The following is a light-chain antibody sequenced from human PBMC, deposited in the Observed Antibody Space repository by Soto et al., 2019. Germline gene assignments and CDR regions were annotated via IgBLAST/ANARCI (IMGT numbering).Light chain of an antibody. J-gene: IGLJ3*02. V-gene: IGLV2-14*01. Sequence: QYALTQPASVSGSPGQSITISCTGASSDVGDYNYVSWYQEHPGQVPKLIIFEVTTRPSGVSDRFSGSRSGNTASLTISGLQAEDEADYYCLSHTGSRPLFGGGTKLTVL. CDR2: EVT. CDR1: SSDVGDYNY. CDR3: LSHTGSRPL.